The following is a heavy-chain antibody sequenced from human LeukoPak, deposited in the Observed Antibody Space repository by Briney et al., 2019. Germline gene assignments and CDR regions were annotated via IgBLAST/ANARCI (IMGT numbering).Heavy chain of an antibody. CDR1: GGTFSSYA. J-gene: IGHJ4*02. CDR3: ATGSYSSGWYGLG. V-gene: IGHV1-69*05. Sequence: SVKVSCKASGGTFSSYAISWVRQAPGQGLEWMGRIIPIFGTANCAQKFQGRVTITTDESTSTAYVELSSLRSEDTAVYYCATGSYSSGWYGLGWGQGTLVTVSS. CDR2: IIPIFGTA. D-gene: IGHD6-19*01.